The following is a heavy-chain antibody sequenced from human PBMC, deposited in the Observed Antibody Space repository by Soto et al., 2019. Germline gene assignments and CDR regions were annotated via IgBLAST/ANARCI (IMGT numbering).Heavy chain of an antibody. V-gene: IGHV2-5*02. D-gene: IGHD4-17*01. CDR1: GFSLTTTHMG. CDR3: AHAGDYDLLSFDH. Sequence: QITLKESGPPLVRPAQTLTLTCAFSGFSLTTTHMGVAWIRQPPGKALEWLALIYWDDDKRYSPSLKNRLAIPKATSRNRVVLTITNMNPEDTGTYFCAHAGDYDLLSFDHWGPGTLVTVSS. CDR2: IYWDDDK. J-gene: IGHJ4*02.